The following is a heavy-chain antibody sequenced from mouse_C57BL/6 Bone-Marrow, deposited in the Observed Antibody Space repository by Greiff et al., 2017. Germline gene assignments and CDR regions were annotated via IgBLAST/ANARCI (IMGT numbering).Heavy chain of an antibody. Sequence: EVMLVESGGGLVQPGESLKLSCESNEYEFPSHDMSWVRKTPEKRLELVAAINSDGGRTYYTDTMERRFIISRDETKKTLYLQMSSLRSEYTALDYCARHYDYDGFAYWGQGTLVTVSA. J-gene: IGHJ3*01. CDR2: INSDGGRT. V-gene: IGHV5-2*01. CDR3: ARHYDYDGFAY. CDR1: EYEFPSHD. D-gene: IGHD2-4*01.